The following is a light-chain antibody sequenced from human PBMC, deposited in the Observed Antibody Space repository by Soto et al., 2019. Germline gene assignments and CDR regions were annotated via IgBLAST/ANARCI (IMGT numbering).Light chain of an antibody. CDR2: EDT. CDR3: QAWDSSSVG. J-gene: IGLJ2*01. Sequence: SYELTQSPSVSVSPGQTATITCSGDKLGDKYAYWYQQKPGQSPVVVIYEDTKRPSGIPERFSGSNSGNTATLTISGTQAMDEADYYCQAWDSSSVGFGGGTKLTVL. CDR1: KLGDKY. V-gene: IGLV3-1*01.